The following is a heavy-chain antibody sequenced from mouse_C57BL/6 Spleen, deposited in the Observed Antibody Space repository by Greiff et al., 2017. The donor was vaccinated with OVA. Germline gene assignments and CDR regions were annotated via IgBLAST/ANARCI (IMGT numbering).Heavy chain of an antibody. V-gene: IGHV7-3*01. Sequence: DVMLVESGGGLVQPGGSLSLSCAASGFTFTDYYMSWVRQPPGKALEWLGFIRNKANGYTTEYSASVKGRFTISRDNSQSILYLQMNALRAEDSATYYCARYVGYFDYWGQGTTLTVSS. CDR3: ARYVGYFDY. CDR2: IRNKANGYTT. CDR1: GFTFTDYY. J-gene: IGHJ2*01.